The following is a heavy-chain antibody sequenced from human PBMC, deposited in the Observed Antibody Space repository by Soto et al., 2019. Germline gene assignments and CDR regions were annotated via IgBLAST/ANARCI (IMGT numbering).Heavy chain of an antibody. Sequence: GALRLSCSASGFTFSEYSMHWVRQAPGKGLQYVSTISSDGDITYYADSVKGRFTISRDNSKNTLYLQMNSLRPEDTAVYYCVKVSTFYDILTGYYSTNFFDPWGQGTLVTVSS. CDR2: ISSDGDIT. V-gene: IGHV3-64D*06. CDR3: VKVSTFYDILTGYYSTNFFDP. J-gene: IGHJ5*02. CDR1: GFTFSEYS. D-gene: IGHD3-9*01.